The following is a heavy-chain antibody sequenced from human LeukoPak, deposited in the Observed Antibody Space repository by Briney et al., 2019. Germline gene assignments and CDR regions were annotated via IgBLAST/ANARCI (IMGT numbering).Heavy chain of an antibody. V-gene: IGHV4-39*07. CDR1: GGSISSNSYY. CDR3: ARDRVGQQLVGRNYYYYYMDV. D-gene: IGHD6-13*01. Sequence: PSETLSLTCTVSGGSISSNSYYWGWIRQPPGKGLKWIGSIYYSGSTNYNPSLKSRVTISVDTSKNQFSLKLSSVTAADTAVYYCARDRVGQQLVGRNYYYYYMDVWGKGTTVTISS. J-gene: IGHJ6*03. CDR2: IYYSGST.